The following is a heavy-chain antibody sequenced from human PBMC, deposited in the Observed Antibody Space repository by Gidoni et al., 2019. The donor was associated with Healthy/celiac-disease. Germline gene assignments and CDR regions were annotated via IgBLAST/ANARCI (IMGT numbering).Heavy chain of an antibody. D-gene: IGHD1-26*01. J-gene: IGHJ3*02. V-gene: IGHV3-23*01. CDR1: GFTFSSYA. CDR3: AKVPIVGATTRWAFDI. CDR2: ISGSGGST. Sequence: EVQLLESGGGLVQPGGSLRLSCAASGFTFSSYAMGWVRQAPGKGLEWVSAISGSGGSTYYADSVKGRFTISRDNSKNTLYLQMNSLRAEDTAVYYCAKVPIVGATTRWAFDIWGQGTMVTVSS.